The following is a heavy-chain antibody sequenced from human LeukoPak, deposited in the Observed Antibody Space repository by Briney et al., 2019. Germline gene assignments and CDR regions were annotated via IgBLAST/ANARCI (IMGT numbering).Heavy chain of an antibody. CDR3: AKEVLRRLDLHY. J-gene: IGHJ4*02. CDR2: IADGGGRT. Sequence: AGGSLRLSCAASGFTFSSYALNWVRQSPGKGLEWVSSIADGGGRTFYADSVKGRFTISTDNSKNTLYLQMSSLRAEDTAVYYCAKEVLRRLDLHYWGQGALVTVSS. V-gene: IGHV3-23*01. CDR1: GFTFSSYA. D-gene: IGHD4-23*01.